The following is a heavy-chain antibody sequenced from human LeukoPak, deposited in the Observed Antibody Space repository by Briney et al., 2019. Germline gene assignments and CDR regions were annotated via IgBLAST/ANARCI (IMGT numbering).Heavy chain of an antibody. CDR2: ISSSGST. D-gene: IGHD3-22*01. J-gene: IGHJ4*02. V-gene: IGHV4-61*02. CDR3: ARRKRGITMIVVVSRGPHFDY. CDR1: GDSISSGDYY. Sequence: TLSLTCTVSGDSISSGDYYWSWIRQPAGKGLEWIGRISSSGSTNYNPSLKSRVTISVDTSKNQFSLKLSSVTAADTAVYYCARRKRGITMIVVVSRGPHFDYWGQGTLVTVSS.